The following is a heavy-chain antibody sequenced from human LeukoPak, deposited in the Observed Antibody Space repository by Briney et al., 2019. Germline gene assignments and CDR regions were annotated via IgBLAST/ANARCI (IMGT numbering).Heavy chain of an antibody. Sequence: TTSETLFLTCTVSGGSISSNKYYWGWIRQPPGKGLEWIGRIYTSGSTNYNPSLKSRVTISVDTSKNQFSLKLSSVTAADTAVYYCARGDVGQQLGENWFDPWGQGTLVTVSS. J-gene: IGHJ5*02. CDR1: GGSISSNKYY. CDR3: ARGDVGQQLGENWFDP. CDR2: IYTSGST. V-gene: IGHV4-39*07. D-gene: IGHD6-13*01.